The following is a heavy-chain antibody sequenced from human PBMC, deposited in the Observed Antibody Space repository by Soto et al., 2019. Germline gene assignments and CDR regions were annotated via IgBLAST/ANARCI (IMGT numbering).Heavy chain of an antibody. J-gene: IGHJ4*02. V-gene: IGHV1-58*02. CDR3: AAVLPGVSVKYYDFWSVYYTFYY. CDR1: GFTFTSSA. CDR2: IVVGSGNT. Sequence: SVKVSCKASGFTFTSSAMQWVRQARGQRLEWIGWIVVGSGNTNYAQKFQERVTITRDMSTSTAYMELSSLRSEDTAVYYCAAVLPGVSVKYYDFWSVYYTFYYWGQGTLVTVSS. D-gene: IGHD3-3*01.